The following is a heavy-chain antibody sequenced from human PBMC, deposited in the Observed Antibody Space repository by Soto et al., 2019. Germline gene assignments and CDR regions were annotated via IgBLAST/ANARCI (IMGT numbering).Heavy chain of an antibody. CDR1: GFTVSSNY. CDR2: IYSGGST. J-gene: IGHJ6*02. D-gene: IGHD6-6*01. V-gene: IGHV3-53*01. Sequence: PWGCLRLSCAASGFTVSSNYMSWVRQAPGKGLEWVSVIYSGGSTYYADSVKGRFTISRDNSKNTLYLQMNSLRAEDTAVYYCARDYGQLVPGARYYGMDVWGQGTTVTVSS. CDR3: ARDYGQLVPGARYYGMDV.